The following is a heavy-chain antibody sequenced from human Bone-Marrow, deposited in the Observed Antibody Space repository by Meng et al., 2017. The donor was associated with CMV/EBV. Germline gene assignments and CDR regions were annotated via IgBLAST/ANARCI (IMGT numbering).Heavy chain of an antibody. D-gene: IGHD6-13*01. CDR2: ISGTGGRT. V-gene: IGHV3-23*01. CDR3: ARERSSTGMD. CDR1: GFTFTQHG. Sequence: GGSLRLSCAASGFTFTQHGMNWVRQAPGKGVEWVSAISGTGGRTYYAGSVKGRFTISRDDSKNTLYLQMNSLRAEDTAVYYCARERSSTGMDWGQGTLVTVSS. J-gene: IGHJ1*01.